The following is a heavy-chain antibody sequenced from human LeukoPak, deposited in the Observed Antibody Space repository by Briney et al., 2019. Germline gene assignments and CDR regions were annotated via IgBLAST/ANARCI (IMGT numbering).Heavy chain of an antibody. CDR3: GMSGDKVPLQDDVFDV. CDR1: GYSFTSYC. V-gene: IGHV5-51*01. CDR2: IYPGDSGP. J-gene: IGHJ3*01. Sequence: GESLKISCKVSGYSFTSYCIGWVRQMPGKGLEWMGIIYPGDSGPTYSPSFQGQVTISVDKSINTAYLQWSSLQASDTAMYYCGMSGDKVPLQDDVFDVWGQGTMVTVST. D-gene: IGHD1-26*01.